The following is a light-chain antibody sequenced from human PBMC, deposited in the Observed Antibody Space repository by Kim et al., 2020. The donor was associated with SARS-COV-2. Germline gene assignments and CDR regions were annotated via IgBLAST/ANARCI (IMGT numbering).Light chain of an antibody. Sequence: RFTISMSGTRAKIGAADEVHWYQQLPETAPKLFIDATCNRPSGHPDQFFGSKSGTSASLAITGLQAEDDADYYCQSYDSSLSGYVFGAGTKVTVL. V-gene: IGLV1-40*01. CDR1: RAKIGAADE. CDR2: ATC. CDR3: QSYDSSLSGYV. J-gene: IGLJ1*01.